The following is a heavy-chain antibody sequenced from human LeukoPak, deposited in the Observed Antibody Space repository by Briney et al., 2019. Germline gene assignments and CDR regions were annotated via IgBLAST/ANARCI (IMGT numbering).Heavy chain of an antibody. Sequence: SETLSLTCTVSGGSISSYYWSWIRQPAGKGLEWIGRIYTCGSTNYNPSLKSRVTMSVDTSKDQFSLKLSSVTAADTAVYYCARDISSTSTLYGVSYFDYWGQGTLVTVSS. J-gene: IGHJ4*02. CDR2: IYTCGST. D-gene: IGHD2-2*01. CDR3: ARDISSTSTLYGVSYFDY. V-gene: IGHV4-4*07. CDR1: GGSISSYY.